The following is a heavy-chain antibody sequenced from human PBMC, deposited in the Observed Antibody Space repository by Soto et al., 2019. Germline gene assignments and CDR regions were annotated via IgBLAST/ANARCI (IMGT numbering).Heavy chain of an antibody. CDR2: IVGSGGTT. CDR1: GFTFSSYA. D-gene: IGHD3-9*01. J-gene: IGHJ3*02. CDR3: AKDRRYPDDIFDI. V-gene: IGHV3-23*01. Sequence: EVQLLESGGGLVQPGGSLRLSCAASGFTFSSYAMSWVRQAPGKGLEWISAIVGSGGTTWYADSVKGRFTISRDNSKNTVYRQMNSLRAEDTALYYCAKDRRYPDDIFDIGGQGTMVTVSS.